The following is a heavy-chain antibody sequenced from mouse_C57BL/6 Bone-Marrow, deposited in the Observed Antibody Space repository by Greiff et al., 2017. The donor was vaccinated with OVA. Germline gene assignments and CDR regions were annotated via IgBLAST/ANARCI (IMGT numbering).Heavy chain of an antibody. CDR2: IFPGSGST. CDR1: GYTFTDYY. Sequence: QVHVKQSGPELVKPGASVKISCKASGYTFTDYYINWVKQRPGQGLEWIGWIFPGSGSTYYNEKFKGKATLTVDKSSSTAYMLLSSLTSEDSAVYFCARRGYYYGSSYYAMDYWGQGTSVTVSS. CDR3: ARRGYYYGSSYYAMDY. J-gene: IGHJ4*01. V-gene: IGHV1-75*01. D-gene: IGHD1-1*01.